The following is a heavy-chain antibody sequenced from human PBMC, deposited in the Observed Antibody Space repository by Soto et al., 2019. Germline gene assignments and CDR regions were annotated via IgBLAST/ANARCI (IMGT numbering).Heavy chain of an antibody. Sequence: SGPTLVNPTQTLTLTCTFSGFSLSTSGVGVGWIRQPPGKALEWLALIYWDDDKRYSPSLKSRLTITKDTSKNQVVLTMTNMDPVDTATYYCAHRIRRYSSSWYKGYDAFDIWGQGTMVTVSS. CDR2: IYWDDDK. CDR3: AHRIRRYSSSWYKGYDAFDI. J-gene: IGHJ3*02. CDR1: GFSLSTSGVG. V-gene: IGHV2-5*02. D-gene: IGHD6-13*01.